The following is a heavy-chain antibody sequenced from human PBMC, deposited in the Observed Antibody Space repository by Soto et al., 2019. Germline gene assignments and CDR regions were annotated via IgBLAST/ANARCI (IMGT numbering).Heavy chain of an antibody. CDR3: TTGIYYDILTGYHDVAY. D-gene: IGHD3-9*01. J-gene: IGHJ4*02. CDR2: IKSKTDGGTA. Sequence: SLGLSCAASGFNLSHPWMTWVRQAAGKGLQWVGRIKSKTDGGTADYAAPVKGRFTISRDDSKNTVYLQMNSLKTEDTAVYYCTTGIYYDILTGYHDVAYWGQGTLVTVSS. V-gene: IGHV3-15*01. CDR1: GFNLSHPW.